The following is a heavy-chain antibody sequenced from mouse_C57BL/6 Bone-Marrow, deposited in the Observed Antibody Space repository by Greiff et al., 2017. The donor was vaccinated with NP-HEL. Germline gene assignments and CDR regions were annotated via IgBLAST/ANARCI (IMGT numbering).Heavy chain of an antibody. V-gene: IGHV1-20*01. CDR1: GYSFTGYF. CDR2: INPYNGDT. D-gene: IGHD2-2*01. J-gene: IGHJ2*01. Sequence: VQLQQSGPELVKPGASVKISCKASGYSFTGYFMNWVMQSHGKSLEWIGRINPYNGDTFYNQKFKGKATLTADKSSSTAYMQLSSLTSEDSAVYFCARSYGYDVGYFDYWGQGTTLTVSS. CDR3: ARSYGYDVGYFDY.